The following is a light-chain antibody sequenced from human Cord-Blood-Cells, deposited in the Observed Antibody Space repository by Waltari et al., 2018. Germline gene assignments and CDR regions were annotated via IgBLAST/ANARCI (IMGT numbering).Light chain of an antibody. J-gene: IGLJ1*01. Sequence: QSALPQPAPVSGSPRQSITISCTGTSSDVGGYNYVSWYQQHPGKAPKLMIYDVSIRPSGVANRFSGSKSGNTASLTISGLQAEDEADDYCSSYTSSSSYVFGTGTKVTVL. CDR3: SSYTSSSSYV. CDR2: DVS. V-gene: IGLV2-14*01. CDR1: SSDVGGYNY.